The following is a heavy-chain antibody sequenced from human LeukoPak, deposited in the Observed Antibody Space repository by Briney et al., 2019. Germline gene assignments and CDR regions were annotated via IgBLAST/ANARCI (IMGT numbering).Heavy chain of an antibody. Sequence: TLSLTCTVSGDSIINGSDNWSWIRQPAGKGLEWIGRIYISGSTNYNPSLKSRVTISADTSKNQFSLKLTSVTAADTAVYYCARDRGLLGRFNWFDPWGQGTLVTVSS. CDR1: GDSIINGSDN. J-gene: IGHJ5*02. CDR3: ARDRGLLGRFNWFDP. V-gene: IGHV4-61*02. CDR2: IYISGST. D-gene: IGHD2-15*01.